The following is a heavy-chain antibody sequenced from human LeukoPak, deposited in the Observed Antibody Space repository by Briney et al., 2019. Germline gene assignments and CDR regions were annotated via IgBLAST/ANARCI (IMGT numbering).Heavy chain of an antibody. CDR3: AKERSSSWYVTDY. CDR1: SFTFSSYG. CDR2: ISYDGSNK. J-gene: IGHJ4*02. V-gene: IGHV3-30*19. D-gene: IGHD6-13*01. Sequence: PGGSLRLSCAASSFTFSSYGMHWVRQVPGKGLEWVAVISYDGSNKYYADSVKGRFTISRDNSKNTLYLQMNSLRAEDTAVYYCAKERSSSWYVTDYWGQGTLVTVSS.